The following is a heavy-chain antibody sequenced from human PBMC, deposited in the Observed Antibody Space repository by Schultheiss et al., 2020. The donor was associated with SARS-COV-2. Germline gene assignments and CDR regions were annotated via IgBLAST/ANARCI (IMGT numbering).Heavy chain of an antibody. D-gene: IGHD1-26*01. CDR1: GGSFSGYY. V-gene: IGHV4-59*08. CDR2: IYYSGST. CDR3: ASLVGATHWFDY. Sequence: SETLSLTCAVYGGSFSGYYWSWIRQHPGKGLEWIGYIYYSGSTYYNPSLKSRVTISVDTSKNQFSLKLSSVTAADTAVYYCASLVGATHWFDYWGQGTLVTVSS. J-gene: IGHJ4*02.